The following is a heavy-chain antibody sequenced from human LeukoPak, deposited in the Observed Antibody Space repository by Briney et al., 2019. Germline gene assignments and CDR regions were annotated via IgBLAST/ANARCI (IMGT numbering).Heavy chain of an antibody. CDR3: ARDRSTVTTWVDY. Sequence: GGSLRLSCAASGFTFSNYWMMWVRQAPGKGLEWVANIKHDGSEVYYLDSVKGRFTISRDNAKSSMWLQMNSLRDEDTAVYYCARDRSTVTTWVDYWGQGTLVIVSS. D-gene: IGHD4-17*01. CDR2: IKHDGSEV. V-gene: IGHV3-7*01. CDR1: GFTFSNYW. J-gene: IGHJ4*02.